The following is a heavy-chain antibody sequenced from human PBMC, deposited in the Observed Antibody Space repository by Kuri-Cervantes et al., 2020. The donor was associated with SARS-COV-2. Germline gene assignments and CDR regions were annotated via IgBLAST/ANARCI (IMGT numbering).Heavy chain of an antibody. Sequence: GESLKISCAASGFTFSSYSMNWVRQAPGKGLEWVSSISSSSYIYYADSVKGRFTISRDNAKNSLYLQMNSLRAEDTAVYYCATPGMVYYDFWSGYSQFDYWGQGTLVTVSS. CDR1: GFTFSSYS. J-gene: IGHJ4*02. CDR2: ISSSSYI. CDR3: ATPGMVYYDFWSGYSQFDY. D-gene: IGHD3-3*01. V-gene: IGHV3-21*04.